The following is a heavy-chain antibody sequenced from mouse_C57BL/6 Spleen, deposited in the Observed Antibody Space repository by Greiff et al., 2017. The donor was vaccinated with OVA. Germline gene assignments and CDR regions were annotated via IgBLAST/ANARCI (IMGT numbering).Heavy chain of an antibody. J-gene: IGHJ1*03. Sequence: VKLQESGPGLVQPSQSLSITCTVSGFSLTSYGVHWVRQSPGKGLEWLGVIWRGGSTDYNAAFMSRLSITKDNSKSQVFFKMNSLQADDTAIYYCAKNWDGNWYFDVWGTGTTVTVSS. CDR3: AKNWDGNWYFDV. D-gene: IGHD2-1*01. V-gene: IGHV2-5*01. CDR1: GFSLTSYG. CDR2: IWRGGST.